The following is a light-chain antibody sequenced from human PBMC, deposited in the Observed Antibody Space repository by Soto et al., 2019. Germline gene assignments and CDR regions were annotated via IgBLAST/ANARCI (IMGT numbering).Light chain of an antibody. CDR2: DAS. J-gene: IGKJ1*01. Sequence: DIQMTQSPSTLSASVGDRIKITCRASQTITNWLAWYQQKPGKAPKLLIYDASSLRSGVPSRFSGSGSGTEFTLTISSLQPEDFGTYYCQQYNIVSWTFGQGTKVDIK. CDR3: QQYNIVSWT. V-gene: IGKV1-5*01. CDR1: QTITNW.